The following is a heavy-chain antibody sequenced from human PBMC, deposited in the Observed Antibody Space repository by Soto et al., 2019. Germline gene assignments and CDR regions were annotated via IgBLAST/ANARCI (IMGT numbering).Heavy chain of an antibody. CDR1: GFTFSSYA. J-gene: IGHJ4*02. V-gene: IGHV3-23*01. CDR3: AIEGGYSYGLFDY. D-gene: IGHD5-18*01. CDR2: ISGSGGGT. Sequence: EVQLLESGGGLVQPGGSLRLSCAASGFTFSSYAMSWVRQAPGKGLEWVSAISGSGGGTYYADSVKGRFTISRDNSKNPLYLQMNSLSAEDTAVYYCAIEGGYSYGLFDYWGQGTLVTVSS.